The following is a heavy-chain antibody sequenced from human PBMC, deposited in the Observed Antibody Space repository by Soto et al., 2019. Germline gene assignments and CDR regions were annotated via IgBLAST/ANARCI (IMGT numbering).Heavy chain of an antibody. CDR2: ISSSSSYI. D-gene: IGHD3-22*01. J-gene: IGHJ3*02. Sequence: GGSLSLSCAASGFTFISYSMNWVRPAPGKGLEWVSSISSSSSYIYYADSVKGRFTISRDNAKNSLYLQMNSLRAEDTAVYYCARSIGLLLPFDAFDIWGQGTMVTVSS. CDR3: ARSIGLLLPFDAFDI. CDR1: GFTFISYS. V-gene: IGHV3-21*01.